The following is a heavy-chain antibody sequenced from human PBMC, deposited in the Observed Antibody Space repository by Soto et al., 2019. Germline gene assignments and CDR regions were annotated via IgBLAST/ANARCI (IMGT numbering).Heavy chain of an antibody. J-gene: IGHJ4*02. CDR3: ARYGSSGWLFDS. CDR1: GGSFSGYY. V-gene: IGHV4-34*01. CDR2: VNHRGRT. Sequence: QVQLQQWSAGLLKPSETLSLTCAVYGGSFSGYYWSWIRQPPGRGLEWIGEVNHRGRTNYNPSLKSRVTISADTSKNQFSLRLTSVTAADRAVYYCARYGSSGWLFDSWGQGTLVTVSS. D-gene: IGHD6-19*01.